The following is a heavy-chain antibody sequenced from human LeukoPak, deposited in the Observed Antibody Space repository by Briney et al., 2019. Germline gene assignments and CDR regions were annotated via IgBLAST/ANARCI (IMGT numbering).Heavy chain of an antibody. CDR2: ISSSSSYT. J-gene: IGHJ4*02. CDR3: AKGSSGARPYYFDY. V-gene: IGHV3-11*05. Sequence: GGSLRLSCAASGFTFSDYYMSWIRQAPGRGLEWVSYISSSSSYTDYADSVKGRFTISRDNSKNTLSLQMNSLIVEDTAVYYCAKGSSGARPYYFDYWGQGTLVTVSS. CDR1: GFTFSDYY.